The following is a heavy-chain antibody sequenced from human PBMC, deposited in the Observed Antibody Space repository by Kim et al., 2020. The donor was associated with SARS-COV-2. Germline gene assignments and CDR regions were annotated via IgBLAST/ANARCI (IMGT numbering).Heavy chain of an antibody. D-gene: IGHD3-22*01. V-gene: IGHV3-30*02. J-gene: IGHJ4*02. Sequence: VKGRFTISRDNSKNTLYLQMNSLRAEDTAVYYCAKDLQEHYDSSGCLFDYWGQGTLVTVSS. CDR3: AKDLQEHYDSSGCLFDY.